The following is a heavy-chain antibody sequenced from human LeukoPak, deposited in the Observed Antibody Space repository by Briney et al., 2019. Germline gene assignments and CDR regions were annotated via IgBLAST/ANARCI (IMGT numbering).Heavy chain of an antibody. D-gene: IGHD3-10*01. CDR3: AREKSSLYYYGSGSYWDY. V-gene: IGHV4-34*01. Sequence: PSETLSLTCAVNGGSFSGYYWSWIRQSPGKGLEWSGSSYYSGSTYYNPSLKSRVTISVDTSKNRFSLKLSSVTAADTAVYYCAREKSSLYYYGSGSYWDYWGQGTLVTVSS. CDR1: GGSFSGYY. J-gene: IGHJ4*02. CDR2: SYYSGST.